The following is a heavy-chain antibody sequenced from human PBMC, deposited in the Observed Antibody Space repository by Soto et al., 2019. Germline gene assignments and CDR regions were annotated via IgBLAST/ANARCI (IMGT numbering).Heavy chain of an antibody. CDR1: GYSFTRKW. Sequence: PGESLKISCKAPGYSFTRKWISWMRQMPGKRLEWMGRIDPTDSYTNYSPSFQGHVTISVDKSSSTAYVQRSSLNASDTAMYHCATSLCRSGCSFFCWFGPWGQGTLVTVSS. J-gene: IGHJ5*02. D-gene: IGHD1-26*01. CDR3: ATSLCRSGCSFFCWFGP. V-gene: IGHV5-10-1*01. CDR2: IDPTDSYT.